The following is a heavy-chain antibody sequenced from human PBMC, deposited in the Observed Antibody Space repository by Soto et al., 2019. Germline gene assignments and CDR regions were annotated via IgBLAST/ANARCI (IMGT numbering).Heavy chain of an antibody. D-gene: IGHD6-13*01. J-gene: IGHJ3*02. CDR2: INAGNGNT. V-gene: IGHV1-3*01. Sequence: QVQLVQSGAEVKKPGASVKVSCKASGYTFTSYAMHWVRQAPGQRLEWMGWINAGNGNTKYSQKFQGRVTITRDTSASTAYMELSSLRSEDTAVYYCARDWAAAGYDAFDIWDQGTMVTVSS. CDR1: GYTFTSYA. CDR3: ARDWAAAGYDAFDI.